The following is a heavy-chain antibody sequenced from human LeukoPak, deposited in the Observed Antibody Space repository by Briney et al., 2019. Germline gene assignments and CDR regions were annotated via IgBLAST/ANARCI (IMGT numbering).Heavy chain of an antibody. V-gene: IGHV3-30*02. J-gene: IGHJ3*01. CDR2: AQYDGSNK. D-gene: IGHD3-9*01. Sequence: GGSLRLSCAASGFTFSSYEMNWVRQAPGKGLEWVAFAQYDGSNKYYTDSVKGRFEISRDNSKNTVSLQRNSLRAEDTAIYYCAKEMLSSYDRMTGYYHQNGLDLWGQGTMVTVSP. CDR3: AKEMLSSYDRMTGYYHQNGLDL. CDR1: GFTFSSYE.